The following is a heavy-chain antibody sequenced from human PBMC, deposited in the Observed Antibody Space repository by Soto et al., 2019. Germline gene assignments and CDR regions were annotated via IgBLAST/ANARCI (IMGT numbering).Heavy chain of an antibody. CDR3: ARAMVRGKNYYGMDV. CDR1: GYSFTSYW. J-gene: IGHJ6*02. Sequence: EVQLVQSGAEVKKPGESLKISCKGSGYSFTSYWIGWVRPMPGKGLEWMGIIYPGDSDNRYSPSFQGQVTISADKSISTAYLQWSSLKASDTAMYYCARAMVRGKNYYGMDVWGQGTTVTVSS. V-gene: IGHV5-51*03. CDR2: IYPGDSDN. D-gene: IGHD3-10*01.